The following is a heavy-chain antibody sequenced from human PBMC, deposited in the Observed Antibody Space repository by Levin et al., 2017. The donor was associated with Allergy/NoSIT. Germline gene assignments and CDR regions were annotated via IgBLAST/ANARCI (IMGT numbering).Heavy chain of an antibody. CDR2: IINSGVGT. V-gene: IGHV3-23*01. D-gene: IGHD6-19*01. J-gene: IGHJ4*02. CDR1: GFTFNNYA. CDR3: AKDAIRGSDQPYYFDY. Sequence: QPSETLSLTCAASGFTFNNYAMSWVRQAPGKGLEWVSAIINSGVGTYYADSVKGRFTISRDNSKNTMYLQMNSLRAEDTAVYFCAKDAIRGSDQPYYFDYWGQGTLVTASS.